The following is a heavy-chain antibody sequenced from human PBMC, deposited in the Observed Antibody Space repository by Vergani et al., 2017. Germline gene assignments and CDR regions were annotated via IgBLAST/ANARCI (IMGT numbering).Heavy chain of an antibody. D-gene: IGHD3-10*01. CDR2: ISDNGGTT. V-gene: IGHV3-23*01. CDR3: ARGNYGSGTYYKGDGFDI. CDR1: GFTFRNYA. Sequence: EVQLLESGGGLAQPGGSLRLSCAASGFTFRNYAMTWVHQAPGKGLEWVSIISDNGGTTYYADSVKGRFIISRDDSKNTLYLQMNSLRAEDSAVYFCARGNYGSGTYYKGDGFDIWGQGTMVTVSS. J-gene: IGHJ3*02.